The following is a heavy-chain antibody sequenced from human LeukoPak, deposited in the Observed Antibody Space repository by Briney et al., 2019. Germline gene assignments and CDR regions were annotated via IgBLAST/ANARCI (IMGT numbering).Heavy chain of an antibody. Sequence: PGGSLRLSCAASGFTFSSYGMHWVRQAPGKGLEWVAFIRYDGSNKYYADSVKGRFTISRDNSKNTLYLQMNSLRAEDTAVYYCAKDLDDYVWGSYRPFDYWGQGTPVTVSS. J-gene: IGHJ4*02. CDR3: AKDLDDYVWGSYRPFDY. V-gene: IGHV3-30*02. D-gene: IGHD3-16*02. CDR2: IRYDGSNK. CDR1: GFTFSSYG.